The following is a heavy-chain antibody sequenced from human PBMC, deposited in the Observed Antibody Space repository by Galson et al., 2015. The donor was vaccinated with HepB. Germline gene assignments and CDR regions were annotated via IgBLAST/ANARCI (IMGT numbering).Heavy chain of an antibody. D-gene: IGHD6-13*01. V-gene: IGHV6-1*01. Sequence: CAISGDSVSSNSAAWNWIRQSPSRGLEWLGRTYYRSKWYNDYAVSVKSRITINPDTSKNQFSLQLNSVTPEDTAVYYCAREGGYSSSWSRGDYWGQGTLVTVSS. CDR1: GDSVSSNSAA. J-gene: IGHJ4*02. CDR3: AREGGYSSSWSRGDY. CDR2: TYYRSKWYN.